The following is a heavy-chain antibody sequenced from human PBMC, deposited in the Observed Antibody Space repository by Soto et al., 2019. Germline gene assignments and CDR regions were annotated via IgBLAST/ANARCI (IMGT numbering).Heavy chain of an antibody. J-gene: IGHJ4*02. CDR3: ASPMTIVTRLGY. CDR1: EYTVTNYY. V-gene: IGHV1-46*04. Sequence: ASVKVSCKASEYTVTNYYMHWVRQAPGQGLEWMGIINPIGDDTTYAQKLQGRVTMTRDTSTSTVYMELSSLKSEDTAVYYCASPMTIVTRLGYWGQGTLVTVSS. D-gene: IGHD4-4*01. CDR2: INPIGDDT.